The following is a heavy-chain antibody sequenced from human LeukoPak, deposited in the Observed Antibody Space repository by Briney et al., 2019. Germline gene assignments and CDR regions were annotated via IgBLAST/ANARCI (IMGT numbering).Heavy chain of an antibody. CDR1: GYTLTELS. D-gene: IGHD1-26*01. CDR3: ATDPPYSGSYLTLGY. V-gene: IGHV1-24*01. Sequence: GASVKVSCKVSGYTLTELSMHWVRQAPGKGLEWMGGFDPEDGETIYAQKFQGRVTMTEDTSTDTAYMELSSLRSEDTAVYYCATDPPYSGSYLTLGYWGQGTLVTVSS. J-gene: IGHJ4*02. CDR2: FDPEDGET.